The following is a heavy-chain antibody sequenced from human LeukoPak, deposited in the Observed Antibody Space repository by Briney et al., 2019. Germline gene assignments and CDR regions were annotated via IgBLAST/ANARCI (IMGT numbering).Heavy chain of an antibody. D-gene: IGHD3-22*01. CDR1: GFTLSRYG. Sequence: GGSLRLSCAASGFTLSRYGMNWVRQAPGKGLVWDSRINSERSSTTYADSVKGRFTISRDNATNTLIQQMNSLRAEDTAVYYCARDYYSRFDYWGQGTLVTVSS. V-gene: IGHV3-74*01. CDR3: ARDYYSRFDY. CDR2: INSERSST. J-gene: IGHJ4*02.